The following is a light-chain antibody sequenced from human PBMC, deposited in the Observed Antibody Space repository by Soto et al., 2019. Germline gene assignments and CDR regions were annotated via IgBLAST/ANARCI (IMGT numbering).Light chain of an antibody. V-gene: IGKV1-39*01. CDR2: AAS. Sequence: IQMTQSPSSLSASVGDRVTITCRASQSISNYLHWYQQQPGKAPKLLIYAASTLQSGVPSRFSRSGSGTDFTLTISSLQPEDFATYYCQQSYSTFMYTFGQGTKVDIK. CDR3: QQSYSTFMYT. CDR1: QSISNY. J-gene: IGKJ2*01.